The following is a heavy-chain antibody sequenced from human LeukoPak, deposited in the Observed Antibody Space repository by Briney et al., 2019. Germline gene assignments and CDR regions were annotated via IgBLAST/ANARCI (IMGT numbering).Heavy chain of an antibody. Sequence: KPSETLSLTCAVYGGSFSDYYWSWIRQPPGKGLEWIGEINHSGSTNNNPSPKSRVTMSVDTSKNQFSLKLSSVTAADTAVYYCASDRSGWILPFDIWGQGTMVTVSS. J-gene: IGHJ3*02. CDR2: INHSGST. V-gene: IGHV4-34*01. CDR3: ASDRSGWILPFDI. CDR1: GGSFSDYY. D-gene: IGHD6-19*01.